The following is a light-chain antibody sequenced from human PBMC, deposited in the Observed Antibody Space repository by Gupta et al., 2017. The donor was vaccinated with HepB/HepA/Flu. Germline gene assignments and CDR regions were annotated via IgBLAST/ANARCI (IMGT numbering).Light chain of an antibody. J-gene: IGKJ4*01. Sequence: DLVIPPYPDSLAVSLGARATIDCKSNQNLLYSSNNKNYLAWYQQKPGQPPRLLIYWASTRDSGVPDRFSGSGSGTDFTLTISSLEPEDFAVYYCQQHSSCPYTFGRGTKVEIK. CDR1: QNLLYSSNNKNY. V-gene: IGKV4-1*01. CDR2: WAS. CDR3: QQHSSCPYT.